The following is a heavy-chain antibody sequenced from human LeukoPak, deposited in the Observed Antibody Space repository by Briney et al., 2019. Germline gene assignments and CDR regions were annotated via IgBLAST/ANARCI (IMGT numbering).Heavy chain of an antibody. V-gene: IGHV1-69*04. Sequence: SVKVSCKASGGTFSSYAISWVRQAPGQGLEWMGRIIPILGIANYAQKFQGRVTITADKSTSTAYMELSSLRSEDTAVYYCALGVAATTFDYWGQGTLVTVSS. CDR2: IIPILGIA. D-gene: IGHD2-15*01. CDR1: GGTFSSYA. CDR3: ALGVAATTFDY. J-gene: IGHJ4*02.